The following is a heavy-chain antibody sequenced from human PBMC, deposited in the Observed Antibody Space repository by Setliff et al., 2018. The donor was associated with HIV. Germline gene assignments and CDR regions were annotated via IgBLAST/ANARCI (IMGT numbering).Heavy chain of an antibody. D-gene: IGHD2-15*01. CDR3: ARRMEMTPIGY. J-gene: IGHJ4*02. V-gene: IGHV7-4-1*02. CDR2: LNTNTWNP. Sequence: GASVKVSCKASGYTFTRYSMNWVRQAPGQGLEWMGWLNTNTWNPTYAQGFTGRFVFSLDTSVSTAYLQISSLKAEDSAVYYCARRMEMTPIGYWGQGTLVTVSS. CDR1: GYTFTRYS.